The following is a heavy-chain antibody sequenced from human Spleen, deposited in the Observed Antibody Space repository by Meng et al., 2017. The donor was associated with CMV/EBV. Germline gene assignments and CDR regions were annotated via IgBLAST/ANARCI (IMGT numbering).Heavy chain of an antibody. CDR2: IKQDGTDK. Sequence: GESLKISCTASGFTLSSNWKRWVRQAPGQGREWVANIKQDGTDKYCVDSMKGRFTVSRDNTKTSLYLQMNCLRAEDTAVYYCAREFYLVTIPGVWGQGTTVTVSS. D-gene: IGHD3-3*01. CDR1: GFTLSSNW. J-gene: IGHJ6*02. CDR3: AREFYLVTIPGV. V-gene: IGHV3-7*01.